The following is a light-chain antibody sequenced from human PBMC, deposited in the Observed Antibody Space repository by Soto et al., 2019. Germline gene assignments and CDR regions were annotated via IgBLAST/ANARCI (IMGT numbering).Light chain of an antibody. J-gene: IGKJ4*01. CDR1: QGIGNY. CDR3: QKYDRPPLT. Sequence: DIQMTQSPSSLSASVGDRVTITCRASQGIGNYLAWYQQKPGKVPKLLIYAASTLQSGVPSRFSGSGSGTDFTLTISSLQPEDGATYYCQKYDRPPLTFGGGTKVEIK. V-gene: IGKV1-27*01. CDR2: AAS.